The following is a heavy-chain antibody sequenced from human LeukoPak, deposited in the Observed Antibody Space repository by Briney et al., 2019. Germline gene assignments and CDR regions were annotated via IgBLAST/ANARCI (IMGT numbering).Heavy chain of an antibody. Sequence: ASVKVSCKASGGTFSSYAISWVRQAPGQGLEWMGGIIPIFGTANYAQKFQGRVTITADESTSTAYMELSSLRSEDTAVYYCARGPDYGDLIDYWGQGTLVTVSS. V-gene: IGHV1-69*13. J-gene: IGHJ4*02. CDR1: GGTFSSYA. D-gene: IGHD4-17*01. CDR2: IIPIFGTA. CDR3: ARGPDYGDLIDY.